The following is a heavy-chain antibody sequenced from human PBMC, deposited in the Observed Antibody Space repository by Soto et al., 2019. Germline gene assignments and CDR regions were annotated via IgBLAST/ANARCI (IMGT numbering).Heavy chain of an antibody. Sequence: QVQLVESGGGVVQPGRSLRLSCAASGFTFSTYTMYWVRQAPGKGLEWVAGISNNGINTHYADSVKGRFTISRDNSKNPLYVQMNSLGAEDTAVYYCAREWSISVAAPGYWGQGTLVTVSS. J-gene: IGHJ4*02. CDR2: ISNNGINT. V-gene: IGHV3-30-3*01. CDR1: GFTFSTYT. D-gene: IGHD6-19*01. CDR3: AREWSISVAAPGY.